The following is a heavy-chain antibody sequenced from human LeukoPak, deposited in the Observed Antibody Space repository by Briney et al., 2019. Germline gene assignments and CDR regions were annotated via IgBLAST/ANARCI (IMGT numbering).Heavy chain of an antibody. Sequence: GEALKISCKGSEYSFTTYWIGWVRQMPGKGLEWMGIIYPGDSDTRYSPSLQGQVTMSAHKSISTAYLQWSSLKASDTAMYYCARLNSSVFDHWGEGTLVTVPS. J-gene: IGHJ4*02. D-gene: IGHD4-23*01. CDR1: EYSFTTYW. CDR2: IYPGDSDT. CDR3: ARLNSSVFDH. V-gene: IGHV5-51*01.